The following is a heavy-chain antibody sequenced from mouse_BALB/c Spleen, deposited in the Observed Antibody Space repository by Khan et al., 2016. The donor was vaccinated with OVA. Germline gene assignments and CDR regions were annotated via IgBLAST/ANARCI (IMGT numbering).Heavy chain of an antibody. J-gene: IGHJ2*01. Sequence: EVQLQESGPALVTPGATVKLSCTASGLTIKDTYMHWLKQWPEQGLEWIGRIDPPNGNTKYDPKFPGQATITEDTSSTPAYLLPSRLTSEATPAYYCAKMARKWGQGTTLTVSS. V-gene: IGHV14-3*02. CDR2: IDPPNGNT. CDR1: GLTIKDTY. CDR3: AKMARK.